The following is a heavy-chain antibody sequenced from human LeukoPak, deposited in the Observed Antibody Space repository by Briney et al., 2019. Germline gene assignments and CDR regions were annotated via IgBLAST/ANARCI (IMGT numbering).Heavy chain of an antibody. D-gene: IGHD3-10*01. J-gene: IGHJ5*02. V-gene: IGHV1-69*13. Sequence: SVKVSCKASGYTFTGYYMHWVRQAPGQGLEWMGGIIPIFGTANYAQKFQGRVTITADESTSTAYMELSSLRSEDTAVYYCARAVLLWFGESYNWFDPWGQGTLVTVSS. CDR2: IIPIFGTA. CDR3: ARAVLLWFGESYNWFDP. CDR1: GYTFTGYY.